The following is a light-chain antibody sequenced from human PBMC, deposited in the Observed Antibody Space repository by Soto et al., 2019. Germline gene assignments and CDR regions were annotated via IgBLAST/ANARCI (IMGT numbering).Light chain of an antibody. CDR1: QSLLHSNGFNF. CDR2: LAS. J-gene: IGKJ1*01. Sequence: EIVMTQSPLYLPVTPGEPASISCRSSQSLLHSNGFNFLDWYLQKPGQPPQLLIYLASHRPSGGPDRFSASGCCTGFKLEISRGEAEDVGVYYCMQALQTPRTFGQGTKVDIK. CDR3: MQALQTPRT. V-gene: IGKV2-28*01.